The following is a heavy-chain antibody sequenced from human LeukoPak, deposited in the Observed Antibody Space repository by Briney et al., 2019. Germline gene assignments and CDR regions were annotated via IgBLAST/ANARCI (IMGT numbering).Heavy chain of an antibody. CDR1: GFTVSGTH. Sequence: GGSLRLSCAASGFTVSGTHMSWVRQAPGKGLEWVSAIYTGGATYYSDSVEGRFTISRDKSKNTLYLQMDSLRVEDTAVYYCARDQATSGGGLDSWGQGTLVTVSS. CDR3: ARDQATSGGGLDS. CDR2: IYTGGAT. J-gene: IGHJ4*02. D-gene: IGHD3-16*01. V-gene: IGHV3-53*01.